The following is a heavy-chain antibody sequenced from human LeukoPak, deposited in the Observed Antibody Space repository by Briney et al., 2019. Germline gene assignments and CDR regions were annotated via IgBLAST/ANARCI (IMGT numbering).Heavy chain of an antibody. Sequence: SETLSLTCTVSGGSISSSSYYWGWIRQPPGKGLEWIGSIYYSGSTYYNPSLKSRVTISVDTSKNQFSLILSSATAADTAVYYCARGSGYYYVRPFDYWGQGTLVTVSS. D-gene: IGHD3-22*01. CDR2: IYYSGST. J-gene: IGHJ4*02. V-gene: IGHV4-39*07. CDR1: GGSISSSSYY. CDR3: ARGSGYYYVRPFDY.